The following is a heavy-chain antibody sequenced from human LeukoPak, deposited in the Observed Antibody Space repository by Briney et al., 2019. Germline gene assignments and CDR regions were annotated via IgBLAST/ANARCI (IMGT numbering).Heavy chain of an antibody. CDR1: GGSISSGSYY. V-gene: IGHV4-61*02. CDR2: IYTSGST. J-gene: IGHJ3*02. D-gene: IGHD3-3*01. CDR3: AGDFDFWSGYPHAYDAFDI. Sequence: PSQTLSLTCTVSGGSISSGSYYWSWIRQPAGKGLEWIGRIYTSGSTNYNPSRKSRVTISVDTSKNQLSLKLSSVTAADTAVYYCAGDFDFWSGYPHAYDAFDIWGQGTMVTVSS.